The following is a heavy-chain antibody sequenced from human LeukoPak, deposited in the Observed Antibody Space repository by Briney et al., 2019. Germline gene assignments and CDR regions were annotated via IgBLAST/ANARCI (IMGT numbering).Heavy chain of an antibody. D-gene: IGHD3-16*01. CDR2: ISSSSSYT. CDR1: GFTFSDYH. V-gene: IGHV3-11*05. Sequence: KPGGSLSLSCAASGFTFSDYHMSWIRQAPGKGLEWVSYISSSSSYTNYADSVKGRFTISRDNAKNSLYLQMNSLRAEDTAVYYCARDRTWGYFDYWGQGTLVTVSS. J-gene: IGHJ4*02. CDR3: ARDRTWGYFDY.